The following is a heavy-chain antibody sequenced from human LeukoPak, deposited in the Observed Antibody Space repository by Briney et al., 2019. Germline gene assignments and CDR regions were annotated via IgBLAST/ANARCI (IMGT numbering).Heavy chain of an antibody. Sequence: GGSLRLSCAASGFTFSNYEMNGVRQAPGKGLEWVSYISSSGRTIYYADSVKGRFTISRDNAKNSLYLQMNRLRAEDTTVYYCARGGMIYDDYWGQGTLVTVSS. J-gene: IGHJ4*02. CDR2: ISSSGRTI. CDR3: ARGGMIYDDY. CDR1: GFTFSNYE. V-gene: IGHV3-48*03. D-gene: IGHD2-8*01.